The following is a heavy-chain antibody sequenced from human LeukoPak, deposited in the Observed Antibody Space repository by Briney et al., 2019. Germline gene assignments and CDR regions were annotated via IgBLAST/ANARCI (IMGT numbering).Heavy chain of an antibody. V-gene: IGHV3-49*03. Sequence: PGGSLRLSCTASGFTFGDYAMSWIRQAPGEGLEWVGFIRSKAYGETADYAASVKGRFTISRDDSKAIAYLQMNSLKTEDTAVYHCTRDRGAYTLYDYWGQGTLVTVSS. CDR2: IRSKAYGETA. D-gene: IGHD1-26*01. CDR3: TRDRGAYTLYDY. CDR1: GFTFGDYA. J-gene: IGHJ4*02.